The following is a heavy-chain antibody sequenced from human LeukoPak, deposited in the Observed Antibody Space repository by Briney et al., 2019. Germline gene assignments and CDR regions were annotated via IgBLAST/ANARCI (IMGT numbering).Heavy chain of an antibody. Sequence: GGSLRLSCAASGFTFSTYTMTWVRQAPEKGLEWVSSIYGSGHDTFYADSVKGRFTISRDNSRNTLYLQMNSLRAEDTAVYYCAKAAVVTAILDAFDIWGQGTMVTVSS. D-gene: IGHD2-21*02. J-gene: IGHJ3*02. V-gene: IGHV3-23*01. CDR1: GFTFSTYT. CDR2: IYGSGHDT. CDR3: AKAAVVTAILDAFDI.